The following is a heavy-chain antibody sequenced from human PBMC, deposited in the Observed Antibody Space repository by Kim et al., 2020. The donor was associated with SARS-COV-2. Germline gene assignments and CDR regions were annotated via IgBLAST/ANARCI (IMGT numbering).Heavy chain of an antibody. CDR1: DYTFTSFD. Sequence: ASVKVSCKASDYTFTSFDITWVRQAPGQGLEWLGTISPDNGNTKYVQKVHDRVTMTTDTTTNTAFLELRSLRSDDTAVYYCARERPLCAGDSKDWY. CDR3: ARERPLCAGDSKDWY. J-gene: IGHJ2*01. D-gene: IGHD4-17*01. V-gene: IGHV1-18*01. CDR2: ISPDNGNT.